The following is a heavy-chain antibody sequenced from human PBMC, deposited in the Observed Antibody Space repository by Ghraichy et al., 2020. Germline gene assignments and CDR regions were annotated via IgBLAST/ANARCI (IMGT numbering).Heavy chain of an antibody. CDR1: GGSISSSNW. Sequence: SETLSLTCAVSGGSISSSNWWSWVRQPPGKGLEWIGEIYHSGSTNYNPSLKSRVTISVDKSKNQFSLKLSSVTAADTAVYYCASTMVQGVNYYYMDVWGKGTTVTVSS. D-gene: IGHD3-10*01. J-gene: IGHJ6*03. CDR3: ASTMVQGVNYYYMDV. V-gene: IGHV4-4*02. CDR2: IYHSGST.